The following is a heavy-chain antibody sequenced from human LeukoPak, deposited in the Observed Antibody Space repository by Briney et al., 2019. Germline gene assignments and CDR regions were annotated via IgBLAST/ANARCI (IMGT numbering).Heavy chain of an antibody. CDR1: GGSISSGDYY. V-gene: IGHV4-61*08. Sequence: SETLSLTCTVSGGSISSGDYYWSWMRQPPGKGLEWIVSIYTSGSTNYNPSLKSRVTMAVDTSKNQFSLNLRSVPAADTAVYYCVREDSTSGWYLNYWGQGTLVTVSS. CDR2: IYTSGST. J-gene: IGHJ4*02. D-gene: IGHD6-19*01. CDR3: VREDSTSGWYLNY.